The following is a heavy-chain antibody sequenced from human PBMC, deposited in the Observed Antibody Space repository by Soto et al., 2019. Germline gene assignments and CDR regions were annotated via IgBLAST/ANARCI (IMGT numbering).Heavy chain of an antibody. CDR2: ISASGGST. CDR3: AKADVPIVATGYDAFDI. V-gene: IGHV3-23*01. CDR1: GFTFSSYA. J-gene: IGHJ3*02. D-gene: IGHD5-12*01. Sequence: GGSLRLSCAASGFTFSSYAMSWVCQAPGKGLVWVSAISASGGSTYYAESVKGRFTISRDNSKNTLYLQMNSLRAEDTAVYYCAKADVPIVATGYDAFDIWGQGAMVTVSS.